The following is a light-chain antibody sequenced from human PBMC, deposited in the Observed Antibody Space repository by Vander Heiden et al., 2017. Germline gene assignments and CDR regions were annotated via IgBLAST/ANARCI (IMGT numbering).Light chain of an antibody. V-gene: IGKV1-9*01. J-gene: IGKJ4*01. CDR1: QGISSY. CDR3: QRLNSYPLT. CDR2: AAS. Sequence: IQLTQSPSSLSASVGDRVTITCRASQGISSYLAWYQQKPGKAPKLLIYAASTLQSGVPSRFSGSGSGTDFTLTISSLHPEDFATYYCQRLNSYPLTFGGGTKVEIK.